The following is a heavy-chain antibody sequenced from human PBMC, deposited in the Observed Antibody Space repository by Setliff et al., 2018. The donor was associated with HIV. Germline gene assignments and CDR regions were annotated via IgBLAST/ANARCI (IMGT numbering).Heavy chain of an antibody. D-gene: IGHD5-12*01. J-gene: IGHJ6*02. CDR3: ARGDGYRANDAYYDTGMDV. CDR1: GAPLSSYY. CDR2: IYNSGYS. Sequence: PSETLSLTCKVSGAPLSSYYWNWIRQPPGKGLEWIGYIYNSGYSNSKPSLKSRFTISLDTSKNQFSLKLSSVTAADTAVYYCARGDGYRANDAYYDTGMDVWGQGITVTVSS. V-gene: IGHV4-59*01.